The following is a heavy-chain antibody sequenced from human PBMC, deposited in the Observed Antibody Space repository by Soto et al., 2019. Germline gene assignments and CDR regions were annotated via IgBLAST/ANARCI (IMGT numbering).Heavy chain of an antibody. CDR2: ISGSGVST. V-gene: IGHV3-23*01. J-gene: IGHJ6*03. CDR1: GFTFSSYA. CDR3: AKGEAYYYYLDV. Sequence: GGSLRLSCAASGFTFSSYAMSWVRQAPGKGLEWVSAISGSGVSTYYAVSVKGRLTISRDNSKITVYLQMNSLRPEDTAVYYCAKGEAYYYYLDVWGKGTTVTVYS.